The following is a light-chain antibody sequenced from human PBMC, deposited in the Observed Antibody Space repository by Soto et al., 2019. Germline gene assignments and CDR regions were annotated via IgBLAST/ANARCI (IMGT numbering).Light chain of an antibody. CDR3: QHLNSYPLT. V-gene: IGKV1-9*01. J-gene: IGKJ4*01. Sequence: DIQLTQSPSFLSASVGDRVSITCRASQGINSFLAWYQQIPGKAPKLLIYTASTLQSGDPPRFSGSGSGTEFTLTISSLQPEDFRTYYCQHLNSYPLTFGGGTRVAIK. CDR2: TAS. CDR1: QGINSF.